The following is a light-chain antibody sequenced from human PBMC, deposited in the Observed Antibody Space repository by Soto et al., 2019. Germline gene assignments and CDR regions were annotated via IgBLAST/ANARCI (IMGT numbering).Light chain of an antibody. CDR1: QSVSSN. CDR2: GAS. J-gene: IGKJ2*03. V-gene: IGKV3-15*01. CDR3: QQYNNWPYS. Sequence: EIVMTQSPATLSVSPGERATLSCRASQSVSSNLAWYQHKPGQAPRLLIYGASTRATGIPARFSGSGSGTEFTLTINSLQSEDFAVYYCQQYNNWPYSFGQGTKLEIK.